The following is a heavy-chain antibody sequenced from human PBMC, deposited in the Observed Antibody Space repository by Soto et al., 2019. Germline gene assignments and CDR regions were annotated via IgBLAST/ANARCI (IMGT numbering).Heavy chain of an antibody. V-gene: IGHV3-23*01. Sequence: EVQLLESGGGLVQPGGSLRLSCAASGFTFSNYAMSWVRQAPGKGLEWVSGIGGRATSTYYADSVKGRFAISRDNSYNTLFLQLNSLRAEDTAVYSCAKSRYSDSSGDFYDFWAQGTLVSVSS. CDR3: AKSRYSDSSGDFYDF. D-gene: IGHD3-22*01. J-gene: IGHJ4*02. CDR2: IGGRATST. CDR1: GFTFSNYA.